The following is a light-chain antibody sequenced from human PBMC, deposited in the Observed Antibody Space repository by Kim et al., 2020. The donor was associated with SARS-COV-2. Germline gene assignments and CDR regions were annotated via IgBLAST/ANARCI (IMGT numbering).Light chain of an antibody. Sequence: SSELTQDPVVSVALGQTVRITCQGDSLRSYYATWYQQKPRQAPVVVIYGRNTRPPGIPDRFSGSASGNTASLTISGTQAEDEGDFYCQSRDSGGKVLFGGGTQLTVL. V-gene: IGLV3-19*01. CDR3: QSRDSGGKVL. J-gene: IGLJ2*01. CDR1: SLRSYY. CDR2: GRN.